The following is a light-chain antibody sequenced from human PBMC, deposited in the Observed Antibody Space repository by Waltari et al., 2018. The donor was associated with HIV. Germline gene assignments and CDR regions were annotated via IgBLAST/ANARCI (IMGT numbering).Light chain of an antibody. CDR2: GAS. Sequence: EIVMTQSPATLSVSPGERATLSCRASQSVSRNLAWYQQKPGQAPRLLIYGASTRATGIPARFSGSGSGTAFTLTISSLQSADFAVYYCQQYNDWPPWTFGQGTKVEIK. CDR1: QSVSRN. CDR3: QQYNDWPPWT. V-gene: IGKV3-15*01. J-gene: IGKJ1*01.